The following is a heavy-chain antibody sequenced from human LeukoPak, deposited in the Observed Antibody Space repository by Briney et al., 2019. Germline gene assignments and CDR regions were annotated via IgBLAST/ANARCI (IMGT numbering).Heavy chain of an antibody. Sequence: PSETLSLTCAVYGGSFTDYNWTWLRQSPEKGLEWIGEINDSGTTHYNPSLKSRVTISVDTAKPQFSLRMRSLTAADTAVYYCARGLDLEGLDYWGQGTLVTVSS. CDR3: ARGLDLEGLDY. CDR1: GGSFTDYN. D-gene: IGHD1-1*01. J-gene: IGHJ4*02. CDR2: INDSGTT. V-gene: IGHV4-34*01.